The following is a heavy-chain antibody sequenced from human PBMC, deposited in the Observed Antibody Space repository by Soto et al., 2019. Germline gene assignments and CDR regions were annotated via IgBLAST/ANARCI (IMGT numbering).Heavy chain of an antibody. CDR3: TRHRTTGDQVDY. J-gene: IGHJ4*02. V-gene: IGHV3-73*01. D-gene: IGHD7-27*01. Sequence: LRLSCAASGFTFSGSAMHGVRQASGKVLEWVGRIRSKANSYATAYAASVKGRFTISRDDSKNTAYLQMNSLKTEDAAVYYCTRHRTTGDQVDYWGQGTLVSVSS. CDR1: GFTFSGSA. CDR2: IRSKANSYAT.